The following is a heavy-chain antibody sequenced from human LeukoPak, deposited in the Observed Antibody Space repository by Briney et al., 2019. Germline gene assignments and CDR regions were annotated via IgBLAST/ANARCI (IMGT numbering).Heavy chain of an antibody. Sequence: ASVKVSCKASGYTFTGYYMHWVRQAPGQGLEWMGWINPNSGGTNYAQKFQGRVTMTRDTSISTACMELSRLRSDDTAVYYCARVRAGLWFGEPDAFDIWGQGTMVTVSS. D-gene: IGHD3-10*01. CDR2: INPNSGGT. V-gene: IGHV1-2*02. CDR1: GYTFTGYY. J-gene: IGHJ3*02. CDR3: ARVRAGLWFGEPDAFDI.